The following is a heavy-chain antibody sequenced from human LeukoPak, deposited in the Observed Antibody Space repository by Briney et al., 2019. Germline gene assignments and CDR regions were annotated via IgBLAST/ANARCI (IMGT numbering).Heavy chain of an antibody. Sequence: GESLQISCQGSGYSFTSYWIGWVRQMPGKGLEWMGIIYPGDSDTRYSPSFQGQVTISADKSISTAYLQWSSLKASDTAMYYCARIEYFDWLSQFDYWGQGTLVTVSS. V-gene: IGHV5-51*01. CDR2: IYPGDSDT. CDR3: ARIEYFDWLSQFDY. D-gene: IGHD3-9*01. J-gene: IGHJ4*02. CDR1: GYSFTSYW.